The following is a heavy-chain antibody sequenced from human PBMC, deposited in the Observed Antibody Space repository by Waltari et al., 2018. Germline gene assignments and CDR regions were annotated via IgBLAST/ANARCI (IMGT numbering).Heavy chain of an antibody. CDR1: GYRFNSYW. J-gene: IGHJ4*02. CDR3: AVAASGSSYFDH. V-gene: IGHV5-51*01. D-gene: IGHD6-13*01. CDR2: IYPGDSDT. Sequence: VQLVQSGAEVKKPGESLKISCKGSGYRFNSYWIGWVRQTPGKGLEWMGIIYPGDSDTRYSTSFQGQVTISADKSINTAYLQWSSLKASDTAIYYCAVAASGSSYFDHWGQGTLVTVSS.